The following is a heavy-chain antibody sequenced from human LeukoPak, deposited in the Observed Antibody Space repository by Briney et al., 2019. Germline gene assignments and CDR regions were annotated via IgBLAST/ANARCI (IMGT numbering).Heavy chain of an antibody. Sequence: GSLRLSCAASGFTFSDYYMSWIRQHPGKGLEWIGYIYYSGSTYYNPSLKSRVTISVDTSKNQFSLKLSSVTAADTAVYYCARDQSRIAIFGVVLEGWFDPWGQGTLVTVSS. J-gene: IGHJ5*02. D-gene: IGHD3-3*01. CDR3: ARDQSRIAIFGVVLEGWFDP. V-gene: IGHV4-59*01. CDR2: IYYSGST. CDR1: GFTFSDYY.